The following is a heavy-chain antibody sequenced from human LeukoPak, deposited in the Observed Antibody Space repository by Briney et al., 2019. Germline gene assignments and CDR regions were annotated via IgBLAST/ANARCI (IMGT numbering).Heavy chain of an antibody. V-gene: IGHV3-20*04. Sequence: GGSLKLSCAASGFTFDDYGMSWVRQAPGKGLEWVSGINWNGGSTGYADSVKGRFTISRDNSKNSLYLQMNSLRAEDTAVYYCAELGITMIGGVWGKGTTVTISS. D-gene: IGHD3-10*02. CDR2: INWNGGST. J-gene: IGHJ6*04. CDR3: AELGITMIGGV. CDR1: GFTFDDYG.